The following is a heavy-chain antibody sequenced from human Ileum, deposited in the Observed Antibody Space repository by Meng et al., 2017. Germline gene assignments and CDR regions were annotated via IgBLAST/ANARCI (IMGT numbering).Heavy chain of an antibody. CDR2: ISSRSSDI. J-gene: IGHJ4*02. CDR1: GFSVSTFT. V-gene: IGHV3-21*01. CDR3: GRDSYGDYPPII. D-gene: IGHD4-17*01. Sequence: AESGGGLVKPGGSLRLSCAASGFSVSTFTMHWVRQAPGKGLEWVSSISSRSSDIYYADSVRGRFTISRDNAKNSLFLQIHSLRAEDTAVYYCGRDSYGDYPPIIGGQGTLVTVSS.